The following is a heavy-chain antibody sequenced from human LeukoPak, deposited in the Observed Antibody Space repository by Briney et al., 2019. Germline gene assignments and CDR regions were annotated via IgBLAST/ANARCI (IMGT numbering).Heavy chain of an antibody. D-gene: IGHD2-15*01. CDR1: GFTFSSYA. J-gene: IGHJ4*02. Sequence: GGSLRLSCAASGFTFSSYAMSWVRQAPGKGVEWVSAISGSGGRTYYADCVKGRFTISRDNSKNTLYLQMNSLRAEDTAVYYCAKGGFVVVVAATYWGQGTLVTVSS. V-gene: IGHV3-23*01. CDR2: ISGSGGRT. CDR3: AKGGFVVVVAATY.